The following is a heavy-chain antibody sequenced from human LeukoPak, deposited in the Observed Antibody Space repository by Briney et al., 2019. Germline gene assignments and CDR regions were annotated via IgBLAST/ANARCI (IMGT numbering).Heavy chain of an antibody. CDR3: ARVSSGSDYFHYYFDF. CDR1: GGSISSGAYY. V-gene: IGHV4-31*03. J-gene: IGHJ4*02. D-gene: IGHD3-10*01. Sequence: SQTLSLTCTVSGGSISSGAYYWGWIRQHPGKGLDWVGYIYYSGSTYYNPSLKSRITISIDTSKNQFSLKLSSVTAADTAVYYCARVSSGSDYFHYYFDFWGQGTLVTVSS. CDR2: IYYSGST.